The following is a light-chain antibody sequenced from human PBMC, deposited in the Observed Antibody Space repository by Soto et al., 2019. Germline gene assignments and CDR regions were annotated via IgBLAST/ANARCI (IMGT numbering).Light chain of an antibody. V-gene: IGKV3-15*01. CDR1: QSVNNK. Sequence: EIGMTQSPATLSVSPGERVTLSCRASQSVNNKVAWYQQKPGQAPRLLIFGASTRATGIPARFSGSGSVTEFTLTISSLQSEDFAVYYCQQYNNWPPITFGQGTRLEIK. CDR2: GAS. J-gene: IGKJ5*01. CDR3: QQYNNWPPIT.